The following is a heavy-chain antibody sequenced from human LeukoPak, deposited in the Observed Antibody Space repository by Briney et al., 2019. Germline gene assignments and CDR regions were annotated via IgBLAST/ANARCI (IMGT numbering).Heavy chain of an antibody. CDR3: ARDALGSSGY. J-gene: IGHJ4*02. V-gene: IGHV4-59*12. CDR1: GGSISSYY. D-gene: IGHD1-26*01. Sequence: SETLSLTCTVSGGSISSYYWSWIRQPPGKGLEWIGYIYYSGSTNYNPSLKSRVTISVDTSKNQFSLKLSSVTAADTAVYYCARDALGSSGYWGQGTLVTVSS. CDR2: IYYSGST.